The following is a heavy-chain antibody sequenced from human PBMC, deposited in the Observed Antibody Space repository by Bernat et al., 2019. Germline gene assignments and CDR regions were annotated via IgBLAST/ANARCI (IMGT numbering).Heavy chain of an antibody. Sequence: EVQLVESGGGLVQPGRSLRLSCTASGFTFGDYAMSWFRQAPGKGLEWVGVIRSKAYGGSTEDTASVKGRFTISRDDSKSNAYLQMHSLKTEDKAVYYCSSGHVRSSWVTPFVYWGQGTLVTVSS. CDR2: IRSKAYGGST. CDR1: GFTFGDYA. D-gene: IGHD6-13*01. CDR3: SSGHVRSSWVTPFVY. V-gene: IGHV3-49*01. J-gene: IGHJ4*02.